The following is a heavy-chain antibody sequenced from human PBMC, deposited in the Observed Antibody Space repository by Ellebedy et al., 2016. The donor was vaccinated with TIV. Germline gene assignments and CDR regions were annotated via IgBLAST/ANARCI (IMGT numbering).Heavy chain of an antibody. CDR1: GFSSRSYW. CDR3: ARRGSYGDYAVHVNSWFDA. V-gene: IGHV3-7*01. Sequence: PGGSLRLSCAASGFSSRSYWMSWVRQAPGKGLEWVANIYQDGSEQYYVDSVEGRFTISRDNAKNELYLQMKSLKVEDTAIYYCARRGSYGDYAVHVNSWFDAWGQGTPVTVSP. J-gene: IGHJ5*02. CDR2: IYQDGSEQ. D-gene: IGHD4-17*01.